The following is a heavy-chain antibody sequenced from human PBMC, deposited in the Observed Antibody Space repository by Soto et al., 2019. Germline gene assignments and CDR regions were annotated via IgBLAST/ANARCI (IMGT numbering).Heavy chain of an antibody. V-gene: IGHV3-21*04. J-gene: IGHJ4*02. Sequence: PGGSLRLSCAASGFTFSSYTMHWVRQAPGKGLEWVSSISTSSTYRYIADSVTGRFTISRDNAQNSLCLQMTSLRAEDTAVYYCARDGSGAAANPYFDYWGQGTLVTVSS. CDR3: ARDGSGAAANPYFDY. CDR1: GFTFSSYT. D-gene: IGHD2-2*01. CDR2: ISTSSTYR.